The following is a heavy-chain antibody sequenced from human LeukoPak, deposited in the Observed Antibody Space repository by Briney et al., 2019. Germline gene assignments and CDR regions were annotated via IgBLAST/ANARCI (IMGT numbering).Heavy chain of an antibody. CDR1: GFFFSSYA. D-gene: IGHD6-13*01. Sequence: PGGSLRLSCAASGFFFSSYAMSWVRQAPGKGLEWVSTISSSGGNTLYADSVKGRFTISRDNSKSTLYLQMNSLRAEDTAVYYCAKATFASSWNLYFDYWGQGTLVTVSS. V-gene: IGHV3-23*01. CDR2: ISSSGGNT. J-gene: IGHJ4*02. CDR3: AKATFASSWNLYFDY.